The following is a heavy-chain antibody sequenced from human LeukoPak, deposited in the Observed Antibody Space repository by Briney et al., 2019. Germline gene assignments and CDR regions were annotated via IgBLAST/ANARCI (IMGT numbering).Heavy chain of an antibody. CDR2: ISYGGSNK. D-gene: IGHD3-3*01. J-gene: IGHJ3*02. V-gene: IGHV3-30-3*01. CDR3: ARDRDDFWSGYYGPPDAFDI. CDR1: GFTFSSYA. Sequence: GGSLRLSCAASGFTFSSYAMHWVRQAPGKGLEWVAVISYGGSNKYYADSVKGRFTISRDNSKNTLYLQMNSLRAEDTAVYYCARDRDDFWSGYYGPPDAFDIWGQGTMVTVSS.